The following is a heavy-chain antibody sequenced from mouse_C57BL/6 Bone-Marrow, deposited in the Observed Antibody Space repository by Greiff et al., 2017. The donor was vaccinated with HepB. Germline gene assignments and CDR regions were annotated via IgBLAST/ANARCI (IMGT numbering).Heavy chain of an antibody. CDR1: GYTFTSYW. D-gene: IGHD3-2*02. V-gene: IGHV1-69*01. Sequence: VQLQQPGAELVMPGASVKLSCKASGYTFTSYWMHWVKQRPGQGLEWIGEIDPSDSYTNYNQKFKGKSTLTVDKSSSTAYMPLSSLTSEDSAVYYCARSRDSSGSLDYWGQGTTLTVSS. CDR3: ARSRDSSGSLDY. CDR2: IDPSDSYT. J-gene: IGHJ2*01.